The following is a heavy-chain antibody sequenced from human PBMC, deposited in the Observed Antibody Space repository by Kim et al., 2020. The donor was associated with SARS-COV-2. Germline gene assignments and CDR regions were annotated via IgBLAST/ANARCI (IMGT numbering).Heavy chain of an antibody. CDR1: GDSVSSNSAA. V-gene: IGHV6-1*01. J-gene: IGHJ6*02. D-gene: IGHD3-10*01. CDR2: TYYRSKWYN. CDR3: ARGGWVLWFGELLYHYSGMDV. Sequence: SQTLSLTCAISGDSVSSNSAAWNWIRQSPSRGLEWLGRTYYRSKWYNDYAVSVKSRITINPDTSKNQFSLQLNSVTPEDTAVYYCARGGWVLWFGELLYHYSGMDVWGQGTTVTVSS.